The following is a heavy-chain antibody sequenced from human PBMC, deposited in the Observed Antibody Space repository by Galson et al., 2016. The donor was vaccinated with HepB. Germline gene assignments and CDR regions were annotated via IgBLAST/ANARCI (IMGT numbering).Heavy chain of an antibody. Sequence: SLRLSRAASGSIFSGYWMSWVRQAPGEGLEWVANINLDGSQKYYVDSVKGRFTISRDNAKNSLYLYMNSLRADDTAVYYCARGRYCSGGGCYQDYWGQGTLVTVSS. D-gene: IGHD2-15*01. CDR3: ARGRYCSGGGCYQDY. CDR2: INLDGSQK. CDR1: GSIFSGYW. V-gene: IGHV3-7*03. J-gene: IGHJ4*02.